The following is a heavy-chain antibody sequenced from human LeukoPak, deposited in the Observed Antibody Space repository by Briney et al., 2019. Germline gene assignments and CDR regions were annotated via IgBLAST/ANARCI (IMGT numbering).Heavy chain of an antibody. CDR2: ISDDT. D-gene: IGHD3-22*01. J-gene: IGHJ4*02. V-gene: IGHV3-23*01. CDR3: ARGDTSGYGMYDY. Sequence: GGSLRLSCAASGFTLSSYAMNWVRQPPGKGLEWVSAISDDTYYADSVKGRFTIPRDSSKNTLFLQMNSLRAEDTAVYYCARGDTSGYGMYDYWGQGILVTVSS. CDR1: GFTLSSYA.